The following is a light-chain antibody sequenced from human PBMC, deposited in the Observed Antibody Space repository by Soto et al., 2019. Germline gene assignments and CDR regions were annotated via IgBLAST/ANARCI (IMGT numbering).Light chain of an antibody. J-gene: IGKJ2*01. CDR2: KAS. CDR3: QQYISSPDT. CDR1: QSISSW. Sequence: DIQMTQSPSTLSASVGDRVTITCRASQSISSWLAWYQQKPGKAPKLLISKASSLKSGVPSRFSGSGSGTEFTLTISSLQPDDFATYYCQQYISSPDTFGQGTKLEIK. V-gene: IGKV1-5*03.